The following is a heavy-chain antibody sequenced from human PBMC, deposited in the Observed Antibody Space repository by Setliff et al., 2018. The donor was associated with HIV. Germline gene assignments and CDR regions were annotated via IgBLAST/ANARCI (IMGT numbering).Heavy chain of an antibody. CDR1: GGSISSHY. CDR3: ARAQGYCSSTSCYKMGLDI. D-gene: IGHD2-2*02. V-gene: IGHV4-59*11. J-gene: IGHJ3*02. Sequence: SETLSLTCTVSGGSISSHYWSWIRQPPGKGLEWIGYIYYSGITNYNPSLKSRVTISVDTSKNQFSLKLSSVTAADAAVYYCARAQGYCSSTSCYKMGLDIWGQGTMVTVSS. CDR2: IYYSGIT.